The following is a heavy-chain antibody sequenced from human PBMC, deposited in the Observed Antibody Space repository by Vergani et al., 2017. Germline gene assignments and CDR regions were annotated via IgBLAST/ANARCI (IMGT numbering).Heavy chain of an antibody. CDR1: GFTFSSYS. CDR2: ISSSSGYI. V-gene: IGHV3-21*01. J-gene: IGHJ3*02. D-gene: IGHD1/OR15-1a*01. Sequence: EVQLVESGGGLVKPGGSLRLSCAASGFTFSSYSMNWVRQAPGKGLEWVSSISSSSGYIYYADSVKGRFTISRDNAKNSLYLQMNSLRAEDTAVYYCASPTPEQDAFDIWGQGTMVTVSS. CDR3: ASPTPEQDAFDI.